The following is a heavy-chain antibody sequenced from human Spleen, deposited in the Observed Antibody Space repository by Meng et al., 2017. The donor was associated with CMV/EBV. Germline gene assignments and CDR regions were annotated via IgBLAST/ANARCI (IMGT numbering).Heavy chain of an antibody. CDR3: AARRTRDCSGGSCYSFDY. J-gene: IGHJ4*02. D-gene: IGHD2-15*01. CDR2: INPNSGGT. V-gene: IGHV1-2*02. CDR1: GYTFTGYY. Sequence: QAPVLLSGAWVKKPGSSVNVPCNASGYTFTGYYMHWVRQAPGQGLEWMGWINPNSGGTNYAQKFQGRVTITADESTSTAYMELSSLRSEDTAVYYCAARRTRDCSGGSCYSFDYWGQGTLVTVSS.